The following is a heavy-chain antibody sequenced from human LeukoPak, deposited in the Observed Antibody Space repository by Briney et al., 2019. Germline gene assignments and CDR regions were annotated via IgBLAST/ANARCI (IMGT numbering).Heavy chain of an antibody. D-gene: IGHD3-10*01. J-gene: IGHJ4*02. V-gene: IGHV1-69*05. Sequence: SSVTVSCKASGGTFSSYAISWVRQAPGQGLEWMGRIIPIFGTANYAQKFQGRVTITTDESTSTAYMELSSLRSEDTAVYYCARAITMVRGVTELWGQGTLVTVSS. CDR2: IIPIFGTA. CDR1: GGTFSSYA. CDR3: ARAITMVRGVTEL.